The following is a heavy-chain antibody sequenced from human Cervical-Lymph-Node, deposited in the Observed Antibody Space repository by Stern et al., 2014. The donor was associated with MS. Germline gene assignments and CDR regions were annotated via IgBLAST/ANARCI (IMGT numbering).Heavy chain of an antibody. V-gene: IGHV3-30-3*01. J-gene: IGHJ4*02. Sequence: MQLVESGGGVVQPGRSLRLSCAASGFTFSSYTMHWVRQAPGKGMERVAVISYDGNSKFYADSVKGRFTISRDNSKNTLFLQMNSLRTEDTAVYYCARDGRSVWGQGTLVTVSS. CDR1: GFTFSSYT. CDR3: ARDGRSV. CDR2: ISYDGNSK.